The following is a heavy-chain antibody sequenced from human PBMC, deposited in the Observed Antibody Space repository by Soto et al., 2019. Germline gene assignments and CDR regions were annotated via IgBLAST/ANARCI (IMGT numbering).Heavy chain of an antibody. J-gene: IGHJ4*02. V-gene: IGHV1-2*04. CDR1: GYTFTGYY. D-gene: IGHD6-19*01. CDR2: INPNSGGT. Sequence: ASVKVSCKASGYTFTGYYMHWVRQAPGQGLEWMGWINPNSGGTNYAQKFQGWVTTTRDTSISTAYMELSRLRSDDTAVYYCATSRVSIAVAGETEYYFDYWGQGTLVTVSS. CDR3: ATSRVSIAVAGETEYYFDY.